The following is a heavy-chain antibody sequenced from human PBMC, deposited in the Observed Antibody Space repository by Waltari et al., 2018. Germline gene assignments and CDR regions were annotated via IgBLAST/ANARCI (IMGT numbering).Heavy chain of an antibody. J-gene: IGHJ4*02. D-gene: IGHD3-16*02. V-gene: IGHV3-23*01. CDR1: GFTFSSYA. CDR2: ISGSGGST. Sequence: EVQLLESGGGLVQPGGSLRLSCAASGFTFSSYAMSWVRQAPGKGLEWVSAISGSGGSTYYADSVKGRFTISRDKSKNTLYLQMNSLIAEDTAVYYGAKDAHLGELSFSYWGQGTLVTVSS. CDR3: AKDAHLGELSFSY.